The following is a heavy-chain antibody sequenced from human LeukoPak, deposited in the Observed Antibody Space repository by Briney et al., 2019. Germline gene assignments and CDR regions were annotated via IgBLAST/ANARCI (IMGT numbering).Heavy chain of an antibody. CDR3: ARGGIAVAGIDFRWFDP. CDR2: ISYDGSNK. V-gene: IGHV3-30*03. D-gene: IGHD6-19*01. Sequence: GGSLRLSCAASGFTFSNAWMSWVRQAPGKGLEWVAVISYDGSNKYYADSVKGRFTISRDNSKNTLYLQMNSLGVEDTAVYYCARGGIAVAGIDFRWFDPWGQGTLVTVSS. CDR1: GFTFSNAW. J-gene: IGHJ5*02.